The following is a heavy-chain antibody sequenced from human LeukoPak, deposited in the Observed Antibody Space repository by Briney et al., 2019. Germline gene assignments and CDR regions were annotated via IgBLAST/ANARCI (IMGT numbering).Heavy chain of an antibody. V-gene: IGHV4-30-2*01. CDR1: GGSISSGGYS. CDR2: IYHSGST. Sequence: SQTLSLTCAVSGGSISSGGYSWSWIRQPPGKGLEWIGYIYHSGSTYYNPSLKSRVTLSVDTSKNQFSLKLSSVTAADTAVYYCARVKYYDFWSGYVYYYGMDVWGQGTTVTVSS. CDR3: ARVKYYDFWSGYVYYYGMDV. J-gene: IGHJ6*02. D-gene: IGHD3-3*01.